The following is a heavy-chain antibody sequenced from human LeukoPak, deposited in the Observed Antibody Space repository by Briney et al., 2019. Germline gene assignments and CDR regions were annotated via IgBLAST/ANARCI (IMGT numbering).Heavy chain of an antibody. CDR3: ARDLKRAYYGSGSSY. CDR2: ISSSVNTI. Sequence: GGSLRLSCAASGFTFSSYWMSWVRQAPGKGLEWVSYISSSVNTIYYADSVKGRFTISRDNAKNSLYLQMNSLRAEDTAVYYCARDLKRAYYGSGSSYWGQGTLVSVSS. CDR1: GFTFSSYW. D-gene: IGHD3-10*01. V-gene: IGHV3-48*04. J-gene: IGHJ4*02.